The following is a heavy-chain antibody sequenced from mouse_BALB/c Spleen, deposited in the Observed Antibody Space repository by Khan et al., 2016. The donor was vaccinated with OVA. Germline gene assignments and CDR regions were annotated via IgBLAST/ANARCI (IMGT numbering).Heavy chain of an antibody. D-gene: IGHD1-1*01. V-gene: IGHV3-2*02. J-gene: IGHJ2*01. CDR1: GYSFTSDYA. CDR3: TRVYGGDFDY. CDR2: ISYSGNT. Sequence: EVQLVETGPGLVKPSQSLSLTCTVTGYSFTSDYAWNWIRQLPGNKLEWMGYISYSGNTKYNPSLKSRISITRDTSKNPFFLQLNSVTIEDTATYYCTRVYGGDFDYWGQGTTLTVSS.